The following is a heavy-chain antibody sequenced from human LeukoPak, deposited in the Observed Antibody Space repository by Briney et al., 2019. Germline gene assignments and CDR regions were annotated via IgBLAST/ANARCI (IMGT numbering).Heavy chain of an antibody. D-gene: IGHD3-22*01. Sequence: SETLSLTCTVSGGSISSGSYYWSWIRQPAGKGLEWIGRIYTSGSTHYNPSLKSRVTMSVDTSKNQFSLKLSSVTAADTAVYYCGGSGYYDAFDIWGQGTMVTVSS. CDR3: GGSGYYDAFDI. CDR2: IYTSGST. CDR1: GGSISSGSYY. V-gene: IGHV4-61*02. J-gene: IGHJ3*02.